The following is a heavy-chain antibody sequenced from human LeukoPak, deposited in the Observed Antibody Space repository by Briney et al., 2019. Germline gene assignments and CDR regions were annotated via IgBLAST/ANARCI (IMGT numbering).Heavy chain of an antibody. CDR2: IIPIFGTA. Sequence: ASVKVSCKASGGTFSSYAISWVRQAPGQGLEWMGGIIPIFGTANYAQKFQGRVTITADESTSTAYMELSSLRSEDTAVYYCVSRDGYTFDYWGQGTLSPSPQ. J-gene: IGHJ4*02. V-gene: IGHV1-69*13. CDR3: VSRDGYTFDY. CDR1: GGTFSSYA. D-gene: IGHD5-24*01.